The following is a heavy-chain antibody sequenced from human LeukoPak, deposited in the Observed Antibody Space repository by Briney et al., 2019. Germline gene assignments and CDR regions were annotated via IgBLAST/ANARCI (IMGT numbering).Heavy chain of an antibody. CDR2: ISSSGSTI. CDR1: GFTFSSYE. J-gene: IGHJ6*02. CDR3: ARDFTLSGMDV. V-gene: IGHV3-48*03. Sequence: GGSLRLSCAASGFTFSSYEVNWVRQAPGKGPEWVSYISSSGSTIYYADSVKGRFTISRDSAKNSLYLQMNSLRAEDTAVYYCARDFTLSGMDVWGQGTTVTVSS. D-gene: IGHD3-16*01.